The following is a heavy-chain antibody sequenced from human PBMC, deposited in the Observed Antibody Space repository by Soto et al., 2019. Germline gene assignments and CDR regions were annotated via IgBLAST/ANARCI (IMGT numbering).Heavy chain of an antibody. CDR3: ARDPITMVRGTTRGFDY. Sequence: PSETLSLTCAVYGGSFSGYYWSWIRQPPGKGLEWIGEINHSGSTNYNPSLKSRVTISVDTSKNQFSLKLSSVTAADTAVYYCARDPITMVRGTTRGFDYWGQGTLVTVSS. D-gene: IGHD3-10*01. V-gene: IGHV4-34*01. CDR2: INHSGST. J-gene: IGHJ4*02. CDR1: GGSFSGYY.